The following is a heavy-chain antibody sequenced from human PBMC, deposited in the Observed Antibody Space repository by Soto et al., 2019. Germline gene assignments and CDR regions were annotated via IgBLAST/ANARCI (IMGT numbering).Heavy chain of an antibody. V-gene: IGHV1-58*01. CDR3: AAPPNRDAYNYGY. CDR2: IVVGSGTT. D-gene: IGHD5-12*01. CDR1: GLTFSTSA. J-gene: IGHJ4*02. Sequence: QMQLVQSGPEVRKPGTSVKVSCKASGLTFSTSAVQWVRQARGQRLEWIGWIVVGSGTTKYAQKFQERVTITRDMSTSTAYVELSRLRSEDTAVYYCAAPPNRDAYNYGYGGQGTLVTVSS.